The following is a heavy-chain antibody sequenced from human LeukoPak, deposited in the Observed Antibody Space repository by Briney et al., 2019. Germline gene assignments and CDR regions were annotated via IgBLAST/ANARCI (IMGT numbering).Heavy chain of an antibody. Sequence: GGSLRLSCAASGFTVSSNHMSWVRQAPGKGLEWVSVIYSGGSTYYADSVKGRFTISRDNSKNTLYLQMNSLRAEDTAVYYCARGSFGPNSGYYYWGQGTLVTVSS. J-gene: IGHJ4*02. D-gene: IGHD3-22*01. V-gene: IGHV3-53*01. CDR2: IYSGGST. CDR1: GFTVSSNH. CDR3: ARGSFGPNSGYYY.